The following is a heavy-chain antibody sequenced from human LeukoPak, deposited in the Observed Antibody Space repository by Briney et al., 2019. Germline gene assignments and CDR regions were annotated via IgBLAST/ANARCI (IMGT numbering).Heavy chain of an antibody. D-gene: IGHD3-10*01. J-gene: IGHJ5*01. CDR1: GYTFTSYA. Sequence: ASVKVSCKASGYTFTSYAMHWVRHAPGQRREWRGWSNAGNGNTKYSKKFQGSVTITRDTSASTAYMELSSLRSEDTAVYYCARGQSPLWFGELAGPFDSWVQGTLVTVSS. V-gene: IGHV1-3*01. CDR3: ARGQSPLWFGELAGPFDS. CDR2: SNAGNGNT.